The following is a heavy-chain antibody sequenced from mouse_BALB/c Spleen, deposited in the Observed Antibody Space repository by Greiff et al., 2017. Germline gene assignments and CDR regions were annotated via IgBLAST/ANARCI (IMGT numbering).Heavy chain of an antibody. J-gene: IGHJ4*01. CDR3: ARSKDYGNPYAMDY. CDR2: ISSGSSTI. D-gene: IGHD2-1*01. Sequence: EVHLVESGGGLVQPGGSRKLSCAASGFTFSSFGMHWVRQAPEKGLEWVAYISSGSSTIYYADTVKGRFTISRDNPKNTLFLQMTSLRSEDTAMYYCARSKDYGNPYAMDYWGQGTSVTVSS. V-gene: IGHV5-17*02. CDR1: GFTFSSFG.